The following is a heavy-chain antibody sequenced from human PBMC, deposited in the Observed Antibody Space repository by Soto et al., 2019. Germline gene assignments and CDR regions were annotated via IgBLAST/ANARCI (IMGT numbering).Heavy chain of an antibody. CDR2: IYSSGST. D-gene: IGHD2-15*01. Sequence: QVQLQESGPGLVKPSETLSLTCTVSGDSISSYYWTWIRQPPGKGLEWIGYIYSSGSTNYSPSLTSRVTRAVDTSPNQFALKLTSVTAADTAISYCSRRRMPTLYWGQGILVTVSS. V-gene: IGHV4-59*01. J-gene: IGHJ4*02. CDR1: GDSISSYY. CDR3: SRRRMPTLY.